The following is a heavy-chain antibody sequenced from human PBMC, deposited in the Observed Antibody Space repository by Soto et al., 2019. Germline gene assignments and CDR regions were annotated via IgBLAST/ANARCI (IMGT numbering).Heavy chain of an antibody. D-gene: IGHD2-2*01. CDR3: ARAAIGPAAYAAYYCYGMDV. CDR1: GGTFSSYA. J-gene: IGHJ6*02. Sequence: SVKVSCKASGGTFSSYAISWVRQAPGQGLEWMGGIIPIFGTANYAQKFQGRVTITADESTSTAYMELSSLRSEDTAVYYCARAAIGPAAYAAYYCYGMDVWGQGTTVTVSS. V-gene: IGHV1-69*13. CDR2: IIPIFGTA.